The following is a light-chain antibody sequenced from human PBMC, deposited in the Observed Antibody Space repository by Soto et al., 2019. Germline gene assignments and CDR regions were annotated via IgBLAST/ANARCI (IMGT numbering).Light chain of an antibody. J-gene: IGLJ1*01. CDR1: SSDVGGYNY. Sequence: QSALTQPPSASGSPGQSVTISCAGTSSDVGGYNYVSWYQQYPGKVPKLMIYDVSERPSGVPDRFSGSKSGNTAFLTVSGLQAEDEADYYCLSYADTAYVFGTGTKVTV. CDR2: DVS. CDR3: LSYADTAYV. V-gene: IGLV2-8*01.